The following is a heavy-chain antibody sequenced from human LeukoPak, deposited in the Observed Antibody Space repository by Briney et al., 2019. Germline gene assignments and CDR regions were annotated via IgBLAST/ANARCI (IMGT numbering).Heavy chain of an antibody. CDR3: ARESMITFGGVRYFDY. V-gene: IGHV4-34*01. CDR1: GGSFSGYY. J-gene: IGHJ4*02. CDR2: ISHSGST. D-gene: IGHD3-16*01. Sequence: PSETLSLTCAVYGGSFSGYYWSWIRQPPGKGLEWIGEISHSGSTNYNPSLKSRVTISVDTSKNQFSLKLSSVTAADTAVYYCARESMITFGGVRYFDYWGQGTLVTVSS.